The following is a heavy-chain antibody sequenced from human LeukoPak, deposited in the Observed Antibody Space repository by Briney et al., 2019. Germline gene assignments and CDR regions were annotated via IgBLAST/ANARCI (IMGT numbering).Heavy chain of an antibody. J-gene: IGHJ3*02. D-gene: IGHD6-19*01. Sequence: SETLSLTCTVSGGSISSGGYYWSWIRQPPGKGLEWIGYIYYSGSTNYNPSLESRVTISVDTSKNQFSLRLSSVTAADSAVYYCARPREQWLGNDAFDIWGQGTMVTVSS. V-gene: IGHV4-61*08. CDR1: GGSISSGGYY. CDR3: ARPREQWLGNDAFDI. CDR2: IYYSGST.